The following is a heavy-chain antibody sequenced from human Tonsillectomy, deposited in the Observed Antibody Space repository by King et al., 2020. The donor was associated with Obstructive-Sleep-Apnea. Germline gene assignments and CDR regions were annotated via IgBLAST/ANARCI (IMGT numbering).Heavy chain of an antibody. CDR3: ARGDSGTYFDY. Sequence: VQLPESGPGLVKPSETLSLTCTVSGGSISSYYWSWIRQPPGKGLEWIGYIYYSGSTNYNPSLKSRVTISVDTSKNQFSLKLSSVTAADTAVYYCARGDSGTYFDYWGQGTLVTVSS. D-gene: IGHD1-7*01. CDR2: IYYSGST. V-gene: IGHV4-59*01. CDR1: GGSISSYY. J-gene: IGHJ4*02.